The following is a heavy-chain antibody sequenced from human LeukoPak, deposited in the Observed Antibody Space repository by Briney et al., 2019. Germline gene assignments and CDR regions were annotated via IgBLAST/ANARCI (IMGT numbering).Heavy chain of an antibody. V-gene: IGHV3-23*05. Sequence: GGSLRLSCAASGFTFSDYSMNWVRQAPGKGPEWVAAIWRTGDWTHYVDSVKGRFTISRDNSKNTLYLQMNDLRADDTAVYYCVKKGQADDDGKPDWGQGTLVTVSS. J-gene: IGHJ4*02. CDR1: GFTFSDYS. CDR3: VKKGQADDDGKPD. CDR2: IWRTGDWT. D-gene: IGHD1-1*01.